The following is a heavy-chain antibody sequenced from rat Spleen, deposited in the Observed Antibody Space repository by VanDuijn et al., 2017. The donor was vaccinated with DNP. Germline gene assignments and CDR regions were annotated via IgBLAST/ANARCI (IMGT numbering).Heavy chain of an antibody. Sequence: EVQLQESGPGLVKPSQSLSLTCSVTGYSITSCCRWTWIRKFPGHKLEWMGYINSAGSTNYNPSLKGRISITSDTSKNQFFLQVNSVTTEDTATYYCARDSGFGVGYYFDYWGQGVMVTVSS. V-gene: IGHV3-3*01. CDR2: INSAGST. CDR3: ARDSGFGVGYYFDY. CDR1: GYSITSCCR. J-gene: IGHJ2*01. D-gene: IGHD4-3*01.